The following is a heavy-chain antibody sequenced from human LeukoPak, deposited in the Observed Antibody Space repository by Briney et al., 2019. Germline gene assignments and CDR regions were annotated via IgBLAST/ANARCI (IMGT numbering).Heavy chain of an antibody. CDR3: ARAPRKGIAAAGGGRYNWFDP. CDR2: INHSGST. V-gene: IGHV4-34*01. CDR1: GGSFSGYY. D-gene: IGHD6-13*01. J-gene: IGHJ5*02. Sequence: TSETLSLTCAVYGGSFSGYYWSWIRQPPGKGLGWIGEINHSGSTNYNPSLKSRVTISVDTSKNQFSLKLSSVTAADTAVYYCARAPRKGIAAAGGGRYNWFDPWGQGTLVTVSS.